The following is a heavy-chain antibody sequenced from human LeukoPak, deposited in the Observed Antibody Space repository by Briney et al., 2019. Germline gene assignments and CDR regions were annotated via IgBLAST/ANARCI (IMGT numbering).Heavy chain of an antibody. D-gene: IGHD7-27*01. V-gene: IGHV3-33*01. CDR3: AREAKFWGDSYGMDV. CDR2: IWFDGSNK. J-gene: IGHJ6*02. Sequence: GRSLRLSCAASGFTFSSYGMHWVRQAPGKGLEWVAVIWFDGSNKYYADSVKGRFTISRDNSKNTLYLQMNSLSAEDTAVYYCAREAKFWGDSYGMDVWGQGTTVTVSS. CDR1: GFTFSSYG.